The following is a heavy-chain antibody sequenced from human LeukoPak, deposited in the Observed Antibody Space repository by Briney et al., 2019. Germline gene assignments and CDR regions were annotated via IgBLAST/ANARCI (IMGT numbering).Heavy chain of an antibody. V-gene: IGHV5-51*01. J-gene: IGHJ4*02. D-gene: IGHD2-2*01. CDR3: ARQGSSTTSWQTIDY. CDR2: IYPGDSDT. CDR1: EYSFTTYW. Sequence: GESLKISCKGSEYSFTTYWIGWVRQMPGKGLEWMGIIYPGDSDTRYSPSFQGQVTISVDKSITTASLQWSSLRASDTAMYYCARQGSSTTSWQTIDYWGQGTLVSVSS.